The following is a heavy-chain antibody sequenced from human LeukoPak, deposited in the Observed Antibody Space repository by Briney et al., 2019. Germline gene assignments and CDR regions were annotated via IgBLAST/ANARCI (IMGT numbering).Heavy chain of an antibody. CDR3: ARVVRSGDYYYYGMDV. J-gene: IGHJ6*02. Sequence: GASVNVSCRSSVYTFTIYGIIRVRQPRGQRLAGGMWISDYNGNTTYAQKLQGRVTMTTDTSTSTAYMELRSMRSDDTAVYYCARVVRSGDYYYYGMDVWGQGTTVTVSS. V-gene: IGHV1-18*01. D-gene: IGHD1-14*01. CDR2: ISDYNGNT. CDR1: VYTFTIYG.